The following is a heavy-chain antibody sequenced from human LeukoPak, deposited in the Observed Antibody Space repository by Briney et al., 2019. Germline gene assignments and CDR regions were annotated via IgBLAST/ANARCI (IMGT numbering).Heavy chain of an antibody. CDR2: ISAYNGNT. D-gene: IGHD6-19*01. Sequence: GASVKVSCKAPGYTFTSYGISWVRQAPGQGLEWMGWISAYNGNTNYAQKLQGRVTMTTDTSTSTAYMELRSLRSDDTAVYYCAKDSATLGWFTPKSIDYWGQGTLVTVSS. J-gene: IGHJ4*02. CDR1: GYTFTSYG. CDR3: AKDSATLGWFTPKSIDY. V-gene: IGHV1-18*01.